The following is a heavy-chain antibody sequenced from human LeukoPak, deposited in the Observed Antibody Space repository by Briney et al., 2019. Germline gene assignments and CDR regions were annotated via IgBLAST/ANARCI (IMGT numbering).Heavy chain of an antibody. CDR3: ARQARPKYYDILTWAHAGAFDI. Sequence: AASVKVSCKASGGTFSSYAISWVRQAPGQGLEWMGGIIPIFGTANYAQKFQGRVTITADESTSTAYMKLSSLRSEDTAVYYCARQARPKYYDILTWAHAGAFDIWGQGTMVTVSS. CDR1: GGTFSSYA. J-gene: IGHJ3*02. V-gene: IGHV1-69*13. CDR2: IIPIFGTA. D-gene: IGHD3-9*01.